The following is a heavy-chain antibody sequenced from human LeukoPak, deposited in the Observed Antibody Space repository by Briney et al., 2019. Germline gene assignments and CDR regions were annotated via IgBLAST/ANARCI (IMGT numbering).Heavy chain of an antibody. Sequence: SETLSLTCTVSSGSISSSSYYWGWIRQPPGKGLEWIGNIYYSGSTYYNPSLKSRVTISVDTSKNQFSLKLSSVTAADTAVYFCARDGAYCGGDCYSDYWGQGTLVTVSS. D-gene: IGHD2-21*02. CDR1: SGSISSSSYY. V-gene: IGHV4-39*07. CDR3: ARDGAYCGGDCYSDY. J-gene: IGHJ4*02. CDR2: IYYSGST.